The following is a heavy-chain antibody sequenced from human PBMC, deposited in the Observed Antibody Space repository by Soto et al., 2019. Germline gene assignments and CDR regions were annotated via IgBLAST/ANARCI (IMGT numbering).Heavy chain of an antibody. CDR3: AKVEYSHFDC. J-gene: IGHJ4*02. D-gene: IGHD2-15*01. V-gene: IGHV3-23*01. CDR1: GFTFSSYA. Sequence: EVQLLESGGGLVQPGGSLRLSCAASGFTFSSYAMSWVRQAPGKGLEWVSRISGSGGSTYYADSVKGRFTISRDNSKNTPYLQMDSLRAEDTALYYCAKVEYSHFDCWGQGTLVTVSS. CDR2: ISGSGGST.